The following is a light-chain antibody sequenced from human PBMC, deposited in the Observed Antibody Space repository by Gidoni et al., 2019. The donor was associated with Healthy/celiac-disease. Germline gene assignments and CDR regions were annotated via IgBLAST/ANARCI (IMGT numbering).Light chain of an antibody. CDR2: GAS. V-gene: IGKV3-20*01. CDR3: QQYDSSRLT. J-gene: IGKJ4*01. Sequence: EIVLTQSPGTLSVSPGERATLSCRASQSVSSSYVAWYQQKPGQAPRLLIDGASSRAPGIPDRFSGSGSGTDFTLTSSRLEPEDVAVYYCQQYDSSRLTFXGXTKVEIK. CDR1: QSVSSSY.